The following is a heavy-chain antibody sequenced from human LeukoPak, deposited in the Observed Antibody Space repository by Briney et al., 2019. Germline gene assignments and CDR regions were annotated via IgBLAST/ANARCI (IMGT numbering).Heavy chain of an antibody. J-gene: IGHJ5*02. Sequence: PSETLSLTCTVSGGSISTYYWTWIRQPPGKGLEWVGYVYSSGSTKYNPSLRSRVTISLDTSKNQFSLRLISVTAADTAVFYCARGYSSNWNCFDPWGQGTLVTVSS. CDR3: ARGYSSNWNCFDP. V-gene: IGHV4-59*01. CDR2: VYSSGST. D-gene: IGHD6-13*01. CDR1: GGSISTYY.